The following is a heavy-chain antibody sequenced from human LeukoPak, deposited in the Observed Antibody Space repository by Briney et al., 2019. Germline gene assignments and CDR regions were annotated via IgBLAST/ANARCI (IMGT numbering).Heavy chain of an antibody. CDR1: GFTFSTYS. CDR2: ISSSSSTI. V-gene: IGHV3-48*04. Sequence: PGGSLRLSCAASGFTFSTYSMNWVRQSPGKGLEWVSYISSSSSTIYYADSVKGRFTISRDNAKNSGYLQMNSLRAEDTAVYYCARDADIGGVSADMWYDGLDVWGQGTMVTVSS. J-gene: IGHJ3*01. D-gene: IGHD2-2*01. CDR3: ARDADIGGVSADMWYDGLDV.